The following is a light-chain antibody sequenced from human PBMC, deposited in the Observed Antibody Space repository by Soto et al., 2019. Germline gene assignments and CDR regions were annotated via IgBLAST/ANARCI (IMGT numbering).Light chain of an antibody. V-gene: IGLV2-8*01. CDR2: EVN. CDR1: SSDVGGNDY. J-gene: IGLJ3*02. CDR3: CSYGFAGGDYLV. Sequence: QSALTQPPSASGSPGQSVTISCTGASSDVGGNDYVSWYQHHPGKVPKLMIFEVNKRPSGVPHRFSGSKSGNTASLTVSGPQAEDEADWDCCSYGFAGGDYLVFAAGATLAVL.